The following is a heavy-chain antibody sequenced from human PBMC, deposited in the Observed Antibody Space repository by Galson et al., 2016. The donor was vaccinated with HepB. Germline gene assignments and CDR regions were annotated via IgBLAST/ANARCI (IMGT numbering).Heavy chain of an antibody. CDR1: GYNFTSNY. J-gene: IGHJ6*02. CDR2: IHPRGGNT. D-gene: IGHD6-6*01. V-gene: IGHV1-46*01. Sequence: SVKVSCKASGYNFTSNYVHWVRQAPGQGLEWMGIIHPRGGNTNYAEKFQGRVTVTRDTSTSTVYMDLSSLRSEDTAVYYCARGGIAARQTYYYNGMDVWGQGTTVTVSS. CDR3: ARGGIAARQTYYYNGMDV.